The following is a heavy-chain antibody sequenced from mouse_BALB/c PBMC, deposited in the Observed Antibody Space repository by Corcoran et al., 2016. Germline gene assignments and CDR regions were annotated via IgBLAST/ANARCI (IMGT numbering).Heavy chain of an antibody. V-gene: IGHV9-3-1*01. CDR3: ANDYDGAWFAY. CDR1: GYTFTHYG. D-gene: IGHD2-4*01. CDR2: INTYTGEP. Sequence: QIQLVQSGPELKKPGETVKISCKASGYTFTHYGMNWVKQAPGKGLKWMGWINTYTGEPTYADDFKGRFAFSLETSASTAYLQINNLINEDTATYCCANDYDGAWFAYWGQGTLVTVSA. J-gene: IGHJ3*01.